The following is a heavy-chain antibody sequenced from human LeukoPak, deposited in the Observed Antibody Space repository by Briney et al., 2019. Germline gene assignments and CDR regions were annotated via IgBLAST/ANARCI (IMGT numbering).Heavy chain of an antibody. D-gene: IGHD6-6*01. CDR2: IYHSGST. V-gene: IGHV4-4*02. CDR1: GGSISSSNW. J-gene: IGHJ3*02. Sequence: PSETLSLTCAVSGGSISSSNWWSWVRQPPGKGVEWIGEIYHSGSTNYNPSLKRRVTISVDKSKNQFSLKLSSVTAADTAVYYCARDRIGAAQGGDAFDIWGQGTMVTVSS. CDR3: ARDRIGAAQGGDAFDI.